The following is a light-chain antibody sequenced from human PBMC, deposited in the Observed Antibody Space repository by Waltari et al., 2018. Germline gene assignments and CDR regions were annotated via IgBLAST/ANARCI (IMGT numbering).Light chain of an antibody. J-gene: IGKJ1*01. Sequence: DIMLTQSPGPLSFPQRERATLSCRASQSISRFLAWYQQKPGQAPRLLIYDASTRATGIPDRFSGSGSGTDFSLTISRLEPEDIAVYYCQKYGSLPATFGQGTKVEIK. CDR2: DAS. CDR3: QKYGSLPAT. CDR1: QSISRF. V-gene: IGKV3-20*01.